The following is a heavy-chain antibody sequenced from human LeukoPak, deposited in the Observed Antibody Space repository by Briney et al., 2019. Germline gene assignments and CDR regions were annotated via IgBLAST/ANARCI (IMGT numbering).Heavy chain of an antibody. CDR3: ARARTVRGVSPFDY. CDR1: GGSISSGGYY. CDR2: IYHSGST. Sequence: PSETLSLTCTVSGGSISSGGYYWSWIRQPPGKGLEWIGYIYHSGSTYYNPSLKSRVTVSVDRSKNQFSLKLSSVTAADTAVYYCARARTVRGVSPFDYWGQGTLVTVSS. J-gene: IGHJ4*02. V-gene: IGHV4-30-2*01. D-gene: IGHD3-10*01.